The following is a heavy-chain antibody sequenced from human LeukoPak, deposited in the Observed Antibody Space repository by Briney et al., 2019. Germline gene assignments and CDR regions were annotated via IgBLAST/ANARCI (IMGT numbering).Heavy chain of an antibody. CDR3: ARRPSYDFWSGYYGVVGLDI. J-gene: IGHJ3*02. V-gene: IGHV5-51*01. Sequence: GESLKISCKGSGYSFTSYWIGWVRQMPGKGLEWMGIIYPGDSDTRYSPSFQGQVTISADKSISTAYLQWSSLKASDTAMYYCARRPSYDFWSGYYGVVGLDIWGQGTMVAVSS. CDR1: GYSFTSYW. CDR2: IYPGDSDT. D-gene: IGHD3-3*01.